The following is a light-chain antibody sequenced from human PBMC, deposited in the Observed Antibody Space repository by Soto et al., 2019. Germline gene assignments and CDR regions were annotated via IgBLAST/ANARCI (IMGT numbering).Light chain of an antibody. V-gene: IGKV3-20*01. CDR3: QQCAYSSRT. J-gene: IGKJ1*01. Sequence: IVLTQSPDTLSLSPGERATLSCRASQSVGNNYLAWYQQKPGQAPRLLIYDASSRATGIPDRFSGSGSGTDFTLTISRLEPEDFAVYYCQQCAYSSRTFGQGTKVEVK. CDR1: QSVGNNY. CDR2: DAS.